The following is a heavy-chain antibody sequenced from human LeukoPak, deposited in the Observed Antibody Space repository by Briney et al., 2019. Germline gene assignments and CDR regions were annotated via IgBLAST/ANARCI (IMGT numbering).Heavy chain of an antibody. CDR2: IKFDESAT. Sequence: GGSLRLSCAASGFTFSSYAMSWVRQAPGKGLEWVSRIKFDESATNYADSVKGRFTISRDNDRNTVYLQMNSLRGEDTAVYYCARGGRGTYLNDYWGQGTLITVSS. CDR1: GFTFSSYA. D-gene: IGHD1-26*01. CDR3: ARGGRGTYLNDY. V-gene: IGHV3-74*01. J-gene: IGHJ4*02.